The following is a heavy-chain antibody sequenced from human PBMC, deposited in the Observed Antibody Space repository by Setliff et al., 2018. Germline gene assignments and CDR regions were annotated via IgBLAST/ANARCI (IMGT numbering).Heavy chain of an antibody. CDR1: GFTFSNYY. V-gene: IGHV3-7*01. Sequence: GGSLRLSCAASGFTFSNYYMTWVRQAPGKGLEWVANIKEDGGEQYYVDSVKGRFTISRDNAKNSLYLQMNSLAAEDTAVFYCAKDSRYCSGGSCSEPDAFDIWGQGTMVTVSS. CDR3: AKDSRYCSGGSCSEPDAFDI. J-gene: IGHJ3*02. CDR2: IKEDGGEQ. D-gene: IGHD2-15*01.